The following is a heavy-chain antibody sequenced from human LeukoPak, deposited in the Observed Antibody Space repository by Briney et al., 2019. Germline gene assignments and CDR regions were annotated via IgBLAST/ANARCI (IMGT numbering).Heavy chain of an antibody. Sequence: LGASVKVSCKASGGTFSSYAISWVRQAPGQGLEWMGRIIPILGIANYAQKFQGRVTITADKSTSTAYMELSSLRSEDTAVYYCASESNYYYYGMDVWGQGTTVTVSS. D-gene: IGHD2/OR15-2a*01. CDR1: GGTFSSYA. CDR3: ASESNYYYYGMDV. J-gene: IGHJ6*02. CDR2: IIPILGIA. V-gene: IGHV1-69*04.